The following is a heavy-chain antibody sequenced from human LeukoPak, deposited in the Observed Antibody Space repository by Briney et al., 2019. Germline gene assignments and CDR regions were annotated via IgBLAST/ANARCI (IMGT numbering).Heavy chain of an antibody. CDR2: IIPIFGTA. V-gene: IGHV1-69*13. CDR3: AREFWNLHSSGYSALDY. D-gene: IGHD3-22*01. Sequence: ASVKVSCKASGGTFSSYAISWVRQAPGQGLEWMGGIIPIFGTANYAQKFQGRVTITADESTSTAYMELSSLRAEDTAVYYCAREFWNLHSSGYSALDYWGQGTLVTVSS. CDR1: GGTFSSYA. J-gene: IGHJ4*02.